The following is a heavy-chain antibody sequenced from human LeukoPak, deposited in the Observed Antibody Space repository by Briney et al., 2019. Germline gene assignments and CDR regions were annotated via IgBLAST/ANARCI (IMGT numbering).Heavy chain of an antibody. CDR2: IHYSGTT. Sequence: SETLSLTCTVSGVSISSSNNFWGWIRQPPGKGLEWIGSIHYSGTTYYIPSLKSRVTISVDTSKNQFSLKLSSVTAADTAVYYCARVDTAMVPGLFDYWGQGTLVTVSS. CDR1: GVSISSSNNF. J-gene: IGHJ4*02. V-gene: IGHV4-39*07. D-gene: IGHD5-18*01. CDR3: ARVDTAMVPGLFDY.